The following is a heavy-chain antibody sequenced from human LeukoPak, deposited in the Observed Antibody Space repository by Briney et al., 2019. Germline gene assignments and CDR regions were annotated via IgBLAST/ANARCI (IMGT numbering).Heavy chain of an antibody. Sequence: GGSLRLSCAASGFTFSSYSMNWVRQAPGEGLEWVSSISSSSSYIYYADSVKGRFTISRDNAKNSLYLQMNSLRAEDTAVYYCARDLRANYYDSSGYYPDYWGQGTLVTVSS. D-gene: IGHD3-22*01. J-gene: IGHJ4*02. V-gene: IGHV3-21*04. CDR3: ARDLRANYYDSSGYYPDY. CDR2: ISSSSSYI. CDR1: GFTFSSYS.